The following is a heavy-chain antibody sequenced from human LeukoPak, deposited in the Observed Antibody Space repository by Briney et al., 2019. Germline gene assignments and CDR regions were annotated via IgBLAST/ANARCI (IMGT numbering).Heavy chain of an antibody. V-gene: IGHV4-34*01. CDR2: INHSGST. D-gene: IGHD6-6*01. J-gene: IGHJ6*03. CDR3: GRPRSSPYHYHYMDV. Sequence: SETLSLTCAVYGDSFSGYYWSWIRQSPGKGLEWIGEINHSGSTNYNPSLESRVTISVDTSKNQFSLKLSSVTAADTAVYYCGRPRSSPYHYHYMDVWGKGTTVTVSS. CDR1: GDSFSGYY.